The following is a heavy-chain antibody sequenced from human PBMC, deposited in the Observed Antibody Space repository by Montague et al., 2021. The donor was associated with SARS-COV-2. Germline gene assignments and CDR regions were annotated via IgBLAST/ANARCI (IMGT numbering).Heavy chain of an antibody. CDR3: ARGTGYDYYFDC. CDR1: GGSISDYY. CDR2: IYYNTGNT. V-gene: IGHV4-59*01. D-gene: IGHD5-12*01. Sequence: SETLSLTCSVSGGSISDYYWNWIRQPPGKGLEWVGHIYYNTGNTXXNPSLQSRVTISLDTSKNQFSLNLRSVTAADTALYFCARGTGYDYYFDCWGLGTLGTVSS. J-gene: IGHJ4*02.